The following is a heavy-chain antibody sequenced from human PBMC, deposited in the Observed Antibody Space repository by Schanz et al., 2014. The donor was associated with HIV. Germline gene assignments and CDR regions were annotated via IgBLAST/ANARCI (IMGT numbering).Heavy chain of an antibody. V-gene: IGHV4-31*03. D-gene: IGHD4-4*01. Sequence: QLQLQESGPGLVKPSETLSLTCRVSGDSINTRDYHWAWIRQPPGKGLEWIGSIYYSGSTYYNPSLKSRVTISVDTSKNQFSLKLSSVTAADTAVYYCARDIPRDTVTRYYGMDVWGQGTTVTVSS. CDR2: IYYSGST. CDR3: ARDIPRDTVTRYYGMDV. CDR1: GDSINTRDYH. J-gene: IGHJ6*02.